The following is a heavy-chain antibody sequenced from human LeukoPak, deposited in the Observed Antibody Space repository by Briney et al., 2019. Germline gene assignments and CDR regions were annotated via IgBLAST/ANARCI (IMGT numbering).Heavy chain of an antibody. D-gene: IGHD5-18*01. V-gene: IGHV4-39*01. CDR3: VRPRVFSYGYFDY. Sequence: KPSETLSLTCTVSGGSISSSSAYCGWIRQPPGKGLEWIGSIYYSKNTYYNPSLKSRVTISADTSKNQFSLTLGSVSATDTAVSYCVRPRVFSYGYFDYWGQGTLVTVSS. J-gene: IGHJ4*02. CDR2: IYYSKNT. CDR1: GGSISSSSAY.